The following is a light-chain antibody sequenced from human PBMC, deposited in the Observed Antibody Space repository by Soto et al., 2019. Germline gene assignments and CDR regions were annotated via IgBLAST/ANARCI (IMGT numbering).Light chain of an antibody. CDR3: SSYTGSDTLI. Sequence: QSVLTQPASVSGSPGQSITISCTGTSSDVGGYKYVSWYQLHPGKAPKLMIYEVSNRPSGISNRFSASKSGNTASLTISGLQAEDEADFFCSSYTGSDTLIFGGGTKVTVL. CDR1: SSDVGGYKY. J-gene: IGLJ2*01. V-gene: IGLV2-14*01. CDR2: EVS.